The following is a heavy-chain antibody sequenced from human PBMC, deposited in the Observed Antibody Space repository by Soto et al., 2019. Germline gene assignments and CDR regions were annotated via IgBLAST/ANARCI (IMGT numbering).Heavy chain of an antibody. Sequence: LRLSCAASGFNFDDYAMHWVRQAPGKGLEWVSGISWNSGSIGYADSVKGRFTISRDNAKDSLYLQMNSLRAEDTALYYCAKAPGYSSSWFLYWGQGTLVTVSS. J-gene: IGHJ4*02. V-gene: IGHV3-9*01. CDR1: GFNFDDYA. CDR2: ISWNSGSI. D-gene: IGHD6-13*01. CDR3: AKAPGYSSSWFLY.